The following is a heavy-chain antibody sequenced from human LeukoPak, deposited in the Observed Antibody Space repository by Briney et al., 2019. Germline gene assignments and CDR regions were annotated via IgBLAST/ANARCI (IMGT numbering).Heavy chain of an antibody. CDR3: AKVITMIVVVIGAFDI. CDR1: GFTFHDYA. J-gene: IGHJ3*02. CDR2: ISGSGGST. Sequence: GRSLRLSCAASGFTFHDYAMHWVRQAPGKGLEWVSAISGSGGSTYYADSVKGRFTISRDNSKNTLYLQMNSLRAEDTAVYYCAKVITMIVVVIGAFDIWGQGTMVTVSS. D-gene: IGHD3-22*01. V-gene: IGHV3-23*01.